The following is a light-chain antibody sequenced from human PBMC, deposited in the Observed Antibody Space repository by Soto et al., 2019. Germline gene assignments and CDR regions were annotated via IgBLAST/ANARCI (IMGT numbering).Light chain of an antibody. CDR3: QSYDSSLTVV. CDR1: SSNIGAGYD. J-gene: IGLJ2*01. Sequence: QSLLTQPPSVSGAPGQRVTISCTGSSSNIGAGYDVHWYQQLPGTAPKLLIYDNNNRPSGVPDRFSGSKSGTSASLAITGLQAEDEADYYCQSYDSSLTVVFGGGTKLTVL. V-gene: IGLV1-40*01. CDR2: DNN.